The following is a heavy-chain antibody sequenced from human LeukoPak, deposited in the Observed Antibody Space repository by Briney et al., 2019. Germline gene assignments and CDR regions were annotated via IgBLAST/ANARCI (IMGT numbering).Heavy chain of an antibody. J-gene: IGHJ6*04. Sequence: GGSLRLSCAASGFTFSSYWMHWVRHAPGKGLVWVSRINSDGSSTSYADSVKGRFTISRDNAKNTLYLQMNSLRAEDTAVYYCARDQMAYCSSTSCYDDGMDVWGKGTTVTVSS. CDR2: INSDGSST. V-gene: IGHV3-74*01. D-gene: IGHD2-2*01. CDR1: GFTFSSYW. CDR3: ARDQMAYCSSTSCYDDGMDV.